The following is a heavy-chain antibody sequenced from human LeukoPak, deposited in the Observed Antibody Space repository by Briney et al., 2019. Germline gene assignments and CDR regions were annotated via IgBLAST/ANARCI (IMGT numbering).Heavy chain of an antibody. CDR1: AYSFTSYW. CDR3: ARPAGERLELT. V-gene: IGHV5-51*01. D-gene: IGHD6-25*01. CDR2: IYPGDSDT. Sequence: GQSLKISCPGSAYSFTSYWIGWVRQMPGKGLEWMGSIYPGDSDTRYSQSFQGQVTISADKSISTAYLQWSSLKASDTAMYYCARPAGERLELTWGQGTLVTVSS. J-gene: IGHJ5*02.